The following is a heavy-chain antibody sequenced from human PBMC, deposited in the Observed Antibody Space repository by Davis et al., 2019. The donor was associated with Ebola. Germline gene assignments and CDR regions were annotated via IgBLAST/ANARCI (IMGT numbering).Heavy chain of an antibody. CDR2: INHSGST. CDR3: ARGRLLWFGELFP. CDR1: GFTFSGSA. V-gene: IGHV4-34*01. J-gene: IGHJ5*02. D-gene: IGHD3-10*01. Sequence: ESLKISCAASGFTFSGSAMHWVRQPPGKGLEWIGEINHSGSTNYNPSLKSRVTISVDTSKNQFSLKLSSVTAADTAVYYCARGRLLWFGELFPWGQGTLVTVSS.